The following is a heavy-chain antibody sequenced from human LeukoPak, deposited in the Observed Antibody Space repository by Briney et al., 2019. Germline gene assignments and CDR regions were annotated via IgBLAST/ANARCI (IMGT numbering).Heavy chain of an antibody. CDR3: ARQIYGGNSIDY. CDR2: IYYSGST. CDR1: GGSISSYY. D-gene: IGHD4-23*01. J-gene: IGHJ4*02. Sequence: PSETLSLTCTVSGGSISSYYWSWIRQPPGKGLEWIGYIYYSGSTNYNPSLKSRVTISVDTSKNQFSLKLSSVTAADTAVYYCARQIYGGNSIDYWGQGTLVTVYS. V-gene: IGHV4-59*01.